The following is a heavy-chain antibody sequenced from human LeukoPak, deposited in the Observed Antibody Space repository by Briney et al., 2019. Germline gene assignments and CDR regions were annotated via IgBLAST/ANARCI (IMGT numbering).Heavy chain of an antibody. CDR1: GYSISSGYY. J-gene: IGHJ4*02. CDR2: IYHSGST. Sequence: SETLSLTCTVSGYSISSGYYWGWIRQPPGKGLEWIGSIYHSGSTYYNPSLKSRVTISVDTSKNQFSLKLSSVTAADTAVYYCARASGSGSYYNRPGDYWGQGTLVTVSS. CDR3: ARASGSGSYYNRPGDY. V-gene: IGHV4-38-2*02. D-gene: IGHD3-10*01.